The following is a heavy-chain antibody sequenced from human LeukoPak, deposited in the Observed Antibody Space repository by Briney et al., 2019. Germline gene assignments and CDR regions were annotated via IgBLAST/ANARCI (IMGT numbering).Heavy chain of an antibody. CDR2: MYNSGST. J-gene: IGHJ3*01. CDR1: GGSISTYY. D-gene: IGHD1-26*01. Sequence: SETLCLTCTVSGGSISTYYWSWVRQPPGKGLEWIGYMYNSGSTNYNPSLKSRVAISIDTSKNQVSLRLSSVTAADTAVYYCARQGSGGRSFDVWGQGTMVTVSS. V-gene: IGHV4-59*08. CDR3: ARQGSGGRSFDV.